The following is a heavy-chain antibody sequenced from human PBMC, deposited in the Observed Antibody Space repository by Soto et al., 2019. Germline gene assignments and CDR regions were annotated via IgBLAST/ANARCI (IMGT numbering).Heavy chain of an antibody. CDR2: IYYRGIT. CDR3: ARHVSN. J-gene: IGHJ4*02. Sequence: KTSETLSLTCTVSGVSISNSSYYWGWIRRPPGKGLEWIGTIYYRGITYYNPSLKSRVTISVDTSKNQFSLKLTSVTAADTAVYYCARHVSNWGQGTLVTVSS. V-gene: IGHV4-39*01. CDR1: GVSISNSSYY.